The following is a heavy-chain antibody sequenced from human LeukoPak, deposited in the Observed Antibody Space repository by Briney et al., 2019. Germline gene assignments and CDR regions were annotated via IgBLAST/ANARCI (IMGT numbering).Heavy chain of an antibody. CDR2: ISSSSSYI. CDR1: GFTFSNYY. J-gene: IGHJ4*02. V-gene: IGHV3-21*01. D-gene: IGHD1-26*01. CDR3: ARDQSIVGASGSFDY. Sequence: GGSLRLSCGASGFTFSNYYMSWIRQAPGKGLEWVSSISSSSSYIYYADSVKGRFTISRDNAKNSLYLQMNSLRAEDTAVYYCARDQSIVGASGSFDYWGQGTLVTVSS.